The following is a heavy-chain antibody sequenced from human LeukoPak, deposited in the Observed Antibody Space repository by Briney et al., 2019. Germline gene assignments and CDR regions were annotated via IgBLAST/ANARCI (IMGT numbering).Heavy chain of an antibody. V-gene: IGHV3-23*01. CDR3: AKETYSSGSTPYFDY. CDR1: GFTFSNYA. D-gene: IGHD6-19*01. J-gene: IGHJ4*02. Sequence: PGGSLRLSCAASGFTFSNYAMSWVRQAPGKGLEWVSAISGGGGSTYNADSVKGRFTISRDNSENTLYLQMNSLRAEDTAAYYCAKETYSSGSTPYFDYWGQGNLVTVSS. CDR2: ISGGGGST.